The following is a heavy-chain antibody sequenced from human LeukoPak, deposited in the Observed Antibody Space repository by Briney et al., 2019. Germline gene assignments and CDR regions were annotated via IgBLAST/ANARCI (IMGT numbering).Heavy chain of an antibody. D-gene: IGHD6-13*01. CDR1: GGSISSYY. V-gene: IGHV4-59*01. CDR2: IYYSGST. Sequence: SETLSLTCTVSGGSISSYYWSWIRQPPGKGLEWIGYIYYSGSTNYNPSLKSRVTISVDTSKNQFPLKLSSVTAADTAVYYCARVLYSSSFYYYYYMDVWGKGTTVTISS. CDR3: ARVLYSSSFYYYYYMDV. J-gene: IGHJ6*03.